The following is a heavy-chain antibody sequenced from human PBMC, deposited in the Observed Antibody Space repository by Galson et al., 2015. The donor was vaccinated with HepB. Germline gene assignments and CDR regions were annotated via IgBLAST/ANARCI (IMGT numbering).Heavy chain of an antibody. Sequence: SVKVSCKASGGTLSSYAISWVRQAPGQGLEWMGRIIPILGIANYAQKFQGRVTITADKSTSTAYMELSSLRSEDTAVYYCAGEQDRIGDYMDVWGKGTTGTVSS. CDR3: AGEQDRIGDYMDV. J-gene: IGHJ6*03. V-gene: IGHV1-69*04. CDR1: GGTLSSYA. CDR2: IIPILGIA. D-gene: IGHD3-10*01.